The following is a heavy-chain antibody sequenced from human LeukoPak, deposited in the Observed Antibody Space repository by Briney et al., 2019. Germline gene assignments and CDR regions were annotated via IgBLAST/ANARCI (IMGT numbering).Heavy chain of an antibody. CDR3: ARGPPACSNNCYGSLDY. V-gene: IGHV4-59*08. J-gene: IGHJ4*02. D-gene: IGHD2-2*01. CDR2: IYYSGST. Sequence: SETLSLTCTVSGGSISSYYWSWIRQPPGKGLEWIGYIYYSGSTNYNPSLKSRVTISVDTSKNQCSLKLSSVTAADTAVYYCARGPPACSNNCYGSLDYWGQGTLVTVSS. CDR1: GGSISSYY.